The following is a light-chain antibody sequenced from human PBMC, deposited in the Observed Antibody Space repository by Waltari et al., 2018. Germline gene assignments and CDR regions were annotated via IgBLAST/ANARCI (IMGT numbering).Light chain of an antibody. CDR2: GNT. CDR1: SSNIGAGND. V-gene: IGLV1-40*01. J-gene: IGLJ2*01. CDR3: QSFDGNLNGGVL. Sequence: QSVLTQPPSVSGAPGQRVTISCTGSSSNIGAGNDVHWYQHLPGTAPKLLIYGNTDRPSGVPGRFSGSKSGTSASLASTGLRAEDEGDYYCQSFDGNLNGGVLFGGGTKLTVL.